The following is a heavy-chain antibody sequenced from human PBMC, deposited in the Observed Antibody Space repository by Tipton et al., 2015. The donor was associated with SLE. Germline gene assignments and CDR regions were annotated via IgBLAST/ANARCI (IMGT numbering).Heavy chain of an antibody. CDR2: IYPGDSKI. Sequence: QLVQSGAEVKKPGESLKISCKGSGYSFTNYWIGWVRQMPGKGLEWMGIIYPGDSKIRYSPSLQGQVTISADKSISTASLQWSSLRSSDAAMYYWGRPYYGPGGYAGFIIGGQGIRVSASS. D-gene: IGHD2-21*01. V-gene: IGHV5-51*03. CDR1: GYSFTNYW. CDR3: GRPYYGPGGYAGFII. J-gene: IGHJ3*01.